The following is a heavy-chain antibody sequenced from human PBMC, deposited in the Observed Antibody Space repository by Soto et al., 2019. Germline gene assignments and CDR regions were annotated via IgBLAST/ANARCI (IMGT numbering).Heavy chain of an antibody. CDR3: AREGEYYYGSGSYYAFDY. Sequence: SETLSLTCAVYGGSFSGYYWSWIRQPPGKGLEWIGEINHSGSTNYNPSLKSRVTISVDTSKNQFSLKLSSVTAADTAVYYCAREGEYYYGSGSYYAFDYWGQGTLVTVSS. CDR2: INHSGST. J-gene: IGHJ4*02. V-gene: IGHV4-34*01. CDR1: GGSFSGYY. D-gene: IGHD3-10*01.